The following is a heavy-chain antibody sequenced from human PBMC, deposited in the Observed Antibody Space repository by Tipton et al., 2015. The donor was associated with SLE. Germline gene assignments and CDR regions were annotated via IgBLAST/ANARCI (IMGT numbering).Heavy chain of an antibody. CDR2: IYYSGST. CDR1: GGSISSGGYY. D-gene: IGHD5-18*01. J-gene: IGHJ3*02. V-gene: IGHV4-31*03. CDR3: ARDYSYDAFDI. Sequence: LRFSCTVSGGSISSGGYYWSWIRQHPGKGLEWIGYIYYSGSTYYNPSLKGRVTISVDTSKNQFSLKLSSVTAADTAVYYCARDYSYDAFDIWGQGTMVTVSS.